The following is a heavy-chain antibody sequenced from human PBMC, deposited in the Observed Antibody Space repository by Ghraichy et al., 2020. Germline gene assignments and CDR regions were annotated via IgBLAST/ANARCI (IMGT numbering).Heavy chain of an antibody. Sequence: ASVKVSCKASGYTFTSYGISWVRQAPGQGLEWMGWISAYNGNTNYAQKLQGRVTMTTDTSTSTAYMELRSLRSDDTAVYYCARSPWGYYDSSGYYHDYWGQGTLVTVSS. CDR2: ISAYNGNT. J-gene: IGHJ4*02. CDR1: GYTFTSYG. V-gene: IGHV1-18*01. CDR3: ARSPWGYYDSSGYYHDY. D-gene: IGHD3-22*01.